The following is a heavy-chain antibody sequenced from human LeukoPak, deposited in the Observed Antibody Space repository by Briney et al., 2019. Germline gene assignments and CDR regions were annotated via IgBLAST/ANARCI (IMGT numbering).Heavy chain of an antibody. Sequence: SQTLSLTCTVSGGSISSGSYYWSWIRQAAGKGVEWIGRIYTGGSTNYNPSLKSRVTISVDTSKNQFSLKLSSVTAADTAVYYCTRDRRDGYNYVDLWGQGTMVTVSS. CDR3: TRDRRDGYNYVDL. CDR2: IYTGGST. D-gene: IGHD5-24*01. V-gene: IGHV4-61*02. CDR1: GGSISSGSYY. J-gene: IGHJ4*02.